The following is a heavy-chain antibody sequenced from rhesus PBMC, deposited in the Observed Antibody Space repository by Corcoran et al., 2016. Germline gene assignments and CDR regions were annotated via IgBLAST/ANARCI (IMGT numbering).Heavy chain of an antibody. CDR3: ARDHSSGWSPYFDY. CDR1: GGPIRGGYR. CDR2: IYMSNGNT. Sequence: QVQLQESGPGLLKPSDTLSLTCAVSGGPIRGGYRLGWIRQPPGKGLEWIGSIYMSNGNTYYNPSLKSRVTISTDTSKNQFSLKLSSVTAADTAVYYCARDHSSGWSPYFDYWGQGVLVTVSS. V-gene: IGHV4S7*01. D-gene: IGHD6S26*01. J-gene: IGHJ4*01.